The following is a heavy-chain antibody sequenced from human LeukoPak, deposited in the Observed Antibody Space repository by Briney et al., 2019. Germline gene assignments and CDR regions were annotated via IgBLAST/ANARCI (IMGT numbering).Heavy chain of an antibody. Sequence: SVTVSCTASGGTFTSYAISWVRQPPGQGLEWMGGIIPIFGTANYAQKFQGRVTITTDESTSTAYMELSSLRSEDTAVYYCARVEQQLRWFDPWGQGTLVTVSS. J-gene: IGHJ5*02. CDR3: ARVEQQLRWFDP. V-gene: IGHV1-69*05. CDR2: IIPIFGTA. D-gene: IGHD6-13*01. CDR1: GGTFTSYA.